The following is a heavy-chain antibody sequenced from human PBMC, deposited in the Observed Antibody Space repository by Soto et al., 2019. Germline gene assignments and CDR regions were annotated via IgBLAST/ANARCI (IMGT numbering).Heavy chain of an antibody. V-gene: IGHV4-59*01. J-gene: IGHJ4*02. Sequence: SETLSLTCTVSGSSISSYYWSWIRQPPGKGLEWIGYIYYSGSTNYNPSLKSRVTISVDTSKNQFSLKLSSVTAADTAVYYCARASYYYGSGSYCFDYWGQGTLVTVSS. CDR3: ARASYYYGSGSYCFDY. CDR2: IYYSGST. D-gene: IGHD3-10*01. CDR1: GSSISSYY.